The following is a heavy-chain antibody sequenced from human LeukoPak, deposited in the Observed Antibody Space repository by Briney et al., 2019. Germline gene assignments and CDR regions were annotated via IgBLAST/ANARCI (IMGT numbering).Heavy chain of an antibody. J-gene: IGHJ6*02. V-gene: IGHV1-3*01. CDR2: INAGNGNT. CDR1: GNTFTNNV. Sequence: ASVKVSCKASGNTFTNNVIHWVRPALGHRLEWMGWINAGNGNTKYSQKFQGRVTITRDTSASTAYMELSSLRSEDTAVYYCARVSDYYDSSGYYSTVYYYYGMDVWGQGTTVTVSS. CDR3: ARVSDYYDSSGYYSTVYYYYGMDV. D-gene: IGHD3-22*01.